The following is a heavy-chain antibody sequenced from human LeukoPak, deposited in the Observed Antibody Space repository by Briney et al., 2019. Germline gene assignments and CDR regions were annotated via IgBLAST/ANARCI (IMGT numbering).Heavy chain of an antibody. CDR2: IGTYNGDT. CDR1: GYTFTSYG. J-gene: IGHJ5*02. D-gene: IGHD2-15*01. Sequence: ASVKVSCKASGYTFTSYGVSWVRQAPGQGLEWMGWIGTYNGDTNYAQKLQGRVTMTTDTSTSTAYMELGSLRSDDTAVYYCARDWYCSGGSCYDCFDPWGQGTLVTVYS. CDR3: ARDWYCSGGSCYDCFDP. V-gene: IGHV1-18*01.